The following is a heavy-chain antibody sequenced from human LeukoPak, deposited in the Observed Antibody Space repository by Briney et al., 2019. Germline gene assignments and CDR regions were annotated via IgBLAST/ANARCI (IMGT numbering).Heavy chain of an antibody. CDR3: ARASYYDSSGYYHTHFDY. Sequence: GGSLRLSCAASGFTFSSYNMNWVRQAPGKGLEWVSCISSSSSYIYYADSVKGRFTISRDNAKNSLYLQMNSLSAEDTAVYYCARASYYDSSGYYHTHFDYWGQGTLVTVSS. V-gene: IGHV3-21*01. CDR1: GFTFSSYN. CDR2: ISSSSSYI. J-gene: IGHJ4*02. D-gene: IGHD3-22*01.